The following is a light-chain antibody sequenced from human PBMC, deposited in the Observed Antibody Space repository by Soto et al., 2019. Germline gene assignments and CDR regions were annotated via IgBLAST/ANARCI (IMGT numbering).Light chain of an antibody. J-gene: IGLJ1*01. CDR1: SSDVGGYNY. CDR2: DVT. CDR3: ISVTSRHIYV. V-gene: IGLV2-14*03. Sequence: QSALTQPASVSGSPGQSITISCTGTSSDVGGYNYVSWYQQNPGRAPKLIIYDVTNLPSGISNRFSGSKSGNTASLTISGLQAEDEADYSCISVTSRHIYVFGTGTKVTVL.